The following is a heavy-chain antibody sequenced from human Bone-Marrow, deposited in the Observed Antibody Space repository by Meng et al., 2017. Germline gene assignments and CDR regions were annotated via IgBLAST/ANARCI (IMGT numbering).Heavy chain of an antibody. D-gene: IGHD5-18*01. CDR2: IWYDGSNK. Sequence: GESLKISCAASGFTFSSYGMHWVRQAPGKGLEWVAVIWYDGSNKYYADSVKGRFTISRDNSKNTLYLQMKSLRSDDTAVYYCARDRWIQLWLPQDQSYYYYGMDVWGQGTTVTFSS. CDR1: GFTFSSYG. CDR3: ARDRWIQLWLPQDQSYYYYGMDV. V-gene: IGHV3-33*01. J-gene: IGHJ6*02.